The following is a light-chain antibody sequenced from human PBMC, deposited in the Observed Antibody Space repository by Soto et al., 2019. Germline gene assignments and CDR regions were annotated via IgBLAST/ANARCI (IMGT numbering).Light chain of an antibody. CDR2: VTS. J-gene: IGKJ5*01. Sequence: DIQMTQSPSSVSASVGDRVTITCRASQGISSWLAWYQQKPGKAPKLLIYVTSNLQGGVPSRFRGRGSGTEFTLTISSLQPEDFATYYCQQANSFPVTFGQGTRLEIK. CDR1: QGISSW. V-gene: IGKV1D-12*01. CDR3: QQANSFPVT.